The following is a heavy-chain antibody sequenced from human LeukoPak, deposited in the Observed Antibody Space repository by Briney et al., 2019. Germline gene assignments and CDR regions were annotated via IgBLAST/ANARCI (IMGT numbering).Heavy chain of an antibody. Sequence: ASVKVSCKASGLTFTSSAMQWVRQARGQRLEWIGWIVVGSGNTNYAQKFQERVTITRDMSTSTAYMELSSLRSEDTAVYYCAARNPPSRFGEPEVDIWGQGTMVTVSS. CDR2: IVVGSGNT. D-gene: IGHD3-10*01. V-gene: IGHV1-58*02. CDR1: GLTFTSSA. CDR3: AARNPPSRFGEPEVDI. J-gene: IGHJ3*02.